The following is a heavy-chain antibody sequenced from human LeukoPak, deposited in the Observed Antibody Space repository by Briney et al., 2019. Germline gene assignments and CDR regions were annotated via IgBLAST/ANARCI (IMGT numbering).Heavy chain of an antibody. CDR2: INHSGST. J-gene: IGHJ4*02. D-gene: IGHD3-10*01. CDR1: GGSFSGYY. V-gene: IGHV4-34*01. Sequence: SETLSLTCAVYGGSFSGYYWSWIRQPPGKGLEWIGEINHSGSTNYNPSLKSRVTISVDTSKNQFSLKLSSVTAADTVVYYCARAPTLNYYGSGIPQYYFDYWGQGTLVTVSS. CDR3: ARAPTLNYYGSGIPQYYFDY.